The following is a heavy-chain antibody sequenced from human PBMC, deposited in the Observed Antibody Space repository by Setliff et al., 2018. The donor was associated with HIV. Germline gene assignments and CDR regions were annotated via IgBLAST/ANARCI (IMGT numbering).Heavy chain of an antibody. D-gene: IGHD3-16*02. CDR3: ARDKYYDYVWGTYRSHYFDY. Sequence: GGSLRLSCTASGFTFSDNYMSWLRQTPGKGLEWVSYIGTSDSTIYYVDSVKGRLPISRDNAKNSLYLQMNSLRAEDTSLNYCARDKYYDYVWGTYRSHYFDYWGQGALVTVSS. J-gene: IGHJ4*02. CDR1: GFTFSDNY. V-gene: IGHV3-11*04. CDR2: IGTSDSTI.